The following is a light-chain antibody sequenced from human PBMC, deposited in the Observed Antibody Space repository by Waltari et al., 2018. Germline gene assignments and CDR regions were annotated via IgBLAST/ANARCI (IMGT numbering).Light chain of an antibody. CDR2: KAS. V-gene: IGKV1-5*03. CDR1: QSINNW. Sequence: DIQMTQSPSTLSASVGERVNITCRASQSINNWFVRYQQKPRKAPELLIVKASSVETGVPSRCSGSGSGTEFTLTIFSLQPDDFAMYYCQQYSSYPYTFGQGTKLEIK. CDR3: QQYSSYPYT. J-gene: IGKJ2*01.